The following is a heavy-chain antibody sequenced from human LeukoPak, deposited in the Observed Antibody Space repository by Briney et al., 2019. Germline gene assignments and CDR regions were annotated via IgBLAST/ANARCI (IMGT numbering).Heavy chain of an antibody. CDR2: IIPIFGTA. V-gene: IGHV1-69*13. CDR3: ARGYYYDSSGYSGFDY. CDR1: GGTFSSYA. J-gene: IGHJ4*02. Sequence: SVKVSCTASGGTFSSYAICWVRQAPGQGLEWMGGIIPIFGTANYAQKFQGRVTITADESTSTAYMELSSLRSEDTAVYYCARGYYYDSSGYSGFDYWGQGTLVTVSS. D-gene: IGHD3-22*01.